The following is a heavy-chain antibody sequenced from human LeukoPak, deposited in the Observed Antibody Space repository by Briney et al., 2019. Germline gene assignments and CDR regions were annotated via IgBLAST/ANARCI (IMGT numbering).Heavy chain of an antibody. CDR1: GGSISSQTYY. V-gene: IGHV4-39*01. D-gene: IGHD3-22*01. CDR2: IYYGRST. J-gene: IGHJ4*02. Sequence: PSETLSLTCTVSGGSISSQTYYWTWIRQPPGKGLEWIGSIYYGRSTYYNPSLKSRVTISVDTSKNQFSLKLSSVTAADTAVYYCASQGVPYYYDSSGYYDWGQGTLVTVSS. CDR3: ASQGVPYYYDSSGYYD.